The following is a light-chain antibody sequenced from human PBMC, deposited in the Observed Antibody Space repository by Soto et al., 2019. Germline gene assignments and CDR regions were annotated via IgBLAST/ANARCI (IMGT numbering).Light chain of an antibody. V-gene: IGKV3-15*01. J-gene: IGKJ2*01. CDR3: QQYNNWPPYT. Sequence: EIVMTQSPATLSVSPGERATLSCRASQSVSSNLAWYQQKPGQAPRLLIYGASTRATGIPARLSGSGSGTELTLTVSSLQSEDFAVYYCQQYNNWPPYTFGQGTKLEIK. CDR2: GAS. CDR1: QSVSSN.